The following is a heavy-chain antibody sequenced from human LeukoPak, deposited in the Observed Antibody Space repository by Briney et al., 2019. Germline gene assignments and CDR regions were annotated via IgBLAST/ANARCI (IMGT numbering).Heavy chain of an antibody. V-gene: IGHV1-69*06. Sequence: ASVKVSCKASGGTFSSYAISWVRQAPGQGLEWMGGIIPIFGTANYAQKFQGRVTITADKSTSTAYMELSSLRSEDTAVYYCARVDGYYGSGSQRYWGQGTLVTVSS. CDR3: ARVDGYYGSGSQRY. CDR2: IIPIFGTA. D-gene: IGHD3-10*01. J-gene: IGHJ4*02. CDR1: GGTFSSYA.